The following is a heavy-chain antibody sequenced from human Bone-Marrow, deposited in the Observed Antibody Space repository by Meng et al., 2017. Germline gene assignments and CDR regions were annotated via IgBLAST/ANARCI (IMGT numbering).Heavy chain of an antibody. D-gene: IGHD3-10*01. J-gene: IGHJ6*02. V-gene: IGHV4-61*02. CDR2: IYTSGST. Sequence: SETLSLTCTVSGGSISSGSYYWSWIRQPAGKGLEWIGRIYTSGSTNYNPSLKSRVTISVDTSKNQFSLKLSSVTAADTAVYYCARDKALMVRGVSPLGYYYGMDVWGQGTTVTVSS. CDR3: ARDKALMVRGVSPLGYYYGMDV. CDR1: GGSISSGSYY.